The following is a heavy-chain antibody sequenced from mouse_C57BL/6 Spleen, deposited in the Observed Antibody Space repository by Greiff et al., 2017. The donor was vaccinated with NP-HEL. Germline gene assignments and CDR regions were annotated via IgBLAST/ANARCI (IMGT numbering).Heavy chain of an antibody. CDR2: ISSGGDYI. V-gene: IGHV5-9-1*02. D-gene: IGHD2-3*01. CDR3: TREGYYLFDY. Sequence: EVKLMESGEGLVKPGGSLKLSCAASGFTFSSYAMSWVRQTPEKRLEWVAYISSGGDYIYYADTVKGRFTISRDNARNTLYLQMSSLKSEDTAMYYCTREGYYLFDYWGQGTTLTVSS. CDR1: GFTFSSYA. J-gene: IGHJ2*01.